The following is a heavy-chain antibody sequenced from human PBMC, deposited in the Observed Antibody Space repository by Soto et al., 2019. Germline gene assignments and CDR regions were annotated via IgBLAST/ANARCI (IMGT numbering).Heavy chain of an antibody. J-gene: IGHJ4*02. CDR2: IHSTEST. Sequence: PSETLSLTCSVFGGCISGYYWSWIRQPPGEGLEWIAYIHSTESTNYNPSLRSRVAISIDTSKNQFSLKLTSVTAADTAMYYCAKIKSGGASFDFRAQRTPVPVSS. CDR1: GGCISGYY. CDR3: AKIKSGGASFDF. V-gene: IGHV4-59*01. D-gene: IGHD3-10*01.